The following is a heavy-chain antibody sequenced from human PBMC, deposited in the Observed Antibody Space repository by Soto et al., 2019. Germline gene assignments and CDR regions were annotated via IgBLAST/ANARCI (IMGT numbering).Heavy chain of an antibody. V-gene: IGHV3-23*01. CDR2: ISGSGGST. D-gene: IGHD5-18*01. J-gene: IGHJ3*02. CDR1: GFTFSSYA. Sequence: PGGSLRLSCAASGFTFSSYAMSWVRQAPGKGLEWVSAISGSGGSTYYADSVKGRFTISRDNSKNTLYLQMNSLRAEDTAVYYCAKAWEYVDTAISGHAFDIWGQGTMVTVPS. CDR3: AKAWEYVDTAISGHAFDI.